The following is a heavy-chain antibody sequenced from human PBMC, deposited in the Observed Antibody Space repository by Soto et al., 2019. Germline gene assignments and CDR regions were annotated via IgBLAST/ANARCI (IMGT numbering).Heavy chain of an antibody. CDR1: SGPSSSHN. CDR3: VRQGIDYLHGLVDV. D-gene: IGHD1-26*01. J-gene: IGHJ6*02. Sequence: QVQLQQSGPRLVKPSETLSLTCTVSSGPSSSHNWGWIRQSPGRGLEWIGYVYYTGDTSYNPSLKSLDTISADTSTNNISLTLTSVTAADTAVYYCVRQGIDYLHGLVDVWGQGTTVSVSS. CDR2: VYYTGDT. V-gene: IGHV4-59*08.